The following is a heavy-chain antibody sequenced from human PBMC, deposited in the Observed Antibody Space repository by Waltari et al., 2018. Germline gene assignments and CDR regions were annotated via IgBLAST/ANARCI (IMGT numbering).Heavy chain of an antibody. CDR2: INHSGST. CDR3: ARLGSGSYAHWYFDL. V-gene: IGHV4-34*01. CDR1: GGSFSGYY. J-gene: IGHJ2*01. Sequence: QVQLQQWGAGLLKPSETLSLTCAVYGGSFSGYYWCWIRQPPGKGLEWIGEINHSGSTNYNPSLKSRVTISVDTSKNQVSLKLSSVTAADTAVYYCARLGSGSYAHWYFDLWGRGTLVTVSS. D-gene: IGHD1-26*01.